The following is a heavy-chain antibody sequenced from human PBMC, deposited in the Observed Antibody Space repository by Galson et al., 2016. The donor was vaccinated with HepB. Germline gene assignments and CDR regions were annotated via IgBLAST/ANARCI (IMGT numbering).Heavy chain of an antibody. D-gene: IGHD5-12*01. CDR3: ARASYQMRWSEAVDR. CDR1: GFSFYSYA. Sequence: SLRLSCATSGFSFYSYAMHWVRQAPGKGLEWVASMSFDDYAKSYTDSVKGRFTVSRDNSKNTLYLQMNDWRVDDTAWYFCARASYQMRWSEAVDRWGQGTQVTVS. V-gene: IGHV3-30*19. CDR2: MSFDDYAK. J-gene: IGHJ4*03.